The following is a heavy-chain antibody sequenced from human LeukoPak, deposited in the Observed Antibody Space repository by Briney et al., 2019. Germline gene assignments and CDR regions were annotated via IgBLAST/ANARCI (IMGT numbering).Heavy chain of an antibody. V-gene: IGHV1-2*02. CDR1: GYTFTGYY. J-gene: IGHJ5*01. Sequence: DSVKVSCKASGYTFTGYYMHWVRQAPGQGLEWMGWINPNSGDTNYAQKFQGRVTMTRDMSVSAAYMELSSLRSDDTAVYYCARGVYYGSGSPWFDSWGQGTLVTASS. CDR3: ARGVYYGSGSPWFDS. CDR2: INPNSGDT. D-gene: IGHD3-10*01.